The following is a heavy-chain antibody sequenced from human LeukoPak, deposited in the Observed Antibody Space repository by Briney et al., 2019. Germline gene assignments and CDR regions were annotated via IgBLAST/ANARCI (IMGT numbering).Heavy chain of an antibody. CDR1: GGSISTTDFD. Sequence: SETLSLTCAVSGGSISTTDFDWAWIRLPPGQGLEWIATISSSGKSYYNPYLMSRVTISVDTSKNQFSLDVTSVTAADTGLLYCARFKGGTGFDYWGRGILVIVS. CDR2: ISSSGKS. CDR3: ARFKGGTGFDY. V-gene: IGHV4-39*01. J-gene: IGHJ4*02. D-gene: IGHD1-26*01.